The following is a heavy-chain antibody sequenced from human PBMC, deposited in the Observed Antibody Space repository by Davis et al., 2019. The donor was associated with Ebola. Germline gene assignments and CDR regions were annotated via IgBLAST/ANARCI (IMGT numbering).Heavy chain of an antibody. J-gene: IGHJ4*02. V-gene: IGHV1-3*01. Sequence: ASVKVSCKASGYPFSIYTIHWVRQAPGQRPEWMGWINPGRGETNLSQKFRGRIALTTDTSANTVNMELTSLRSEDTALYYCARVVYCSGGSCYHAFDSWGQGSLVTVSS. CDR2: INPGRGET. D-gene: IGHD2-15*01. CDR3: ARVVYCSGGSCYHAFDS. CDR1: GYPFSIYT.